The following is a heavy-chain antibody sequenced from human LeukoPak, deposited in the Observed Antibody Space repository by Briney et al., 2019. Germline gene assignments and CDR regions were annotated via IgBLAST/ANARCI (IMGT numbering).Heavy chain of an antibody. CDR1: GGSFSGYY. CDR3: AGPPLPAGAFDI. J-gene: IGHJ3*02. V-gene: IGHV4-34*01. Sequence: SETLSLTCAVYGGSFSGYYWSWIRQPPGKGLEWIGEINHSGSTNYNPSLKSRVTISVDTSKNQFSLKLSSVTAADTAVYYCAGPPLPAGAFDIWGQGTMVTVSS. CDR2: INHSGST.